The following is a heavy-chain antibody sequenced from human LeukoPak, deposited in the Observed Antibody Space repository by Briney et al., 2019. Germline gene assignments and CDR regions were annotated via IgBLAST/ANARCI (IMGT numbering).Heavy chain of an antibody. V-gene: IGHV3-7*01. Sequence: PGGSLRLSCAASGFTFSNYWMSWVRQAPGKGLEWVANIKQDGSEKYYVDSVKGRFTISRDNAKNSLYLQMNSLRVEDTAVYYCARRGGYDPPDYWGQGTLVTVSS. J-gene: IGHJ4*02. CDR1: GFTFSNYW. CDR2: IKQDGSEK. CDR3: ARRGGYDPPDY. D-gene: IGHD5-12*01.